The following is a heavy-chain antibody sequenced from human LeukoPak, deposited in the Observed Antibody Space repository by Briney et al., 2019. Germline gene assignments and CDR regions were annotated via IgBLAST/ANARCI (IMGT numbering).Heavy chain of an antibody. CDR1: GFTFSSYG. CDR2: IYSGGST. V-gene: IGHV3-53*01. D-gene: IGHD1-26*01. CDR3: ARSTVGAPNY. Sequence: GGSLRLSCAASGFTFSSYGMHWVRQAPGKGLEWVSVIYSGGSTYYADSVKGRFTISRDNSKNTLYLQMNSLRAEDTAVYYCARSTVGAPNYWGQGTLVTVSS. J-gene: IGHJ4*02.